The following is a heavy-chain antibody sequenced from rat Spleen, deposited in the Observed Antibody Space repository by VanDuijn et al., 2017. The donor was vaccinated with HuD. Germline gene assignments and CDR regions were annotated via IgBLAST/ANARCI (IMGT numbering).Heavy chain of an antibody. CDR1: GFTFSNYG. D-gene: IGHD1-4*01. CDR2: ISPSGGSS. J-gene: IGHJ3*01. V-gene: IGHV5-19*01. Sequence: EVQLLESGGGLVQPGRSLKLSCAASGFTFSNYGMAWVRQTPTKGLEWVASISPSGGSSYYRDSVKGRFTISRDNAKSTLYLQMDSLRSEDTATYYCATAGARVSRFAYWGQGTLVTVSS. CDR3: ATAGARVSRFAY.